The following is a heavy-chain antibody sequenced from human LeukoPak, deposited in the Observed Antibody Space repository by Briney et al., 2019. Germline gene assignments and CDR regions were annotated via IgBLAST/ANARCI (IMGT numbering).Heavy chain of an antibody. J-gene: IGHJ4*02. D-gene: IGHD6-13*01. CDR3: ARDRTGQQLVLFEAMGSSPFDY. V-gene: IGHV6-1*01. CDR2: TYYRSKWYN. CDR1: GDSVSSNSAA. Sequence: SQTLSLTCAISGDSVSSNSAAWNWIRQSPSRGLEWLGRTYYRSKWYNDYAVSVKSRITINPDTSKNQFSLQLNSVTPEDTAVYYCARDRTGQQLVLFEAMGSSPFDYWGQGTLVTVSS.